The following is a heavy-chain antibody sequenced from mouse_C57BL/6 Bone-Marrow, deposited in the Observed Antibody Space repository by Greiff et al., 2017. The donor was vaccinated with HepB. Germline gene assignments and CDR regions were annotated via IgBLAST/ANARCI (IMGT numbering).Heavy chain of an antibody. Sequence: QVQLQQPGAELVKPGASVKLSCKASGYTFTSYWMQWVKQRPGQGLEWIGEIDPSDSYTNYNQKFKGKATLTVDTSSSTAYMQLSSLTSEDSAVYYCGRGGDPLYYAMGYWGQGTSVTVSA. CDR2: IDPSDSYT. CDR1: GYTFTSYW. D-gene: IGHD3-3*01. V-gene: IGHV1-50*01. J-gene: IGHJ4*01. CDR3: GRGGDPLYYAMGY.